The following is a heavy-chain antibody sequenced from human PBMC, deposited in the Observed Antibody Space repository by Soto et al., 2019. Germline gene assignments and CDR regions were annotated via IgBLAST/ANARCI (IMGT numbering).Heavy chain of an antibody. J-gene: IGHJ4*02. CDR2: ISYDGSNK. V-gene: IGHV3-30*18. D-gene: IGHD4-17*01. CDR1: GFTFSSYG. CDR3: ANHYGDYGTDFDY. Sequence: QVQLVESGGGVVQPGRSLRLSCAASGFTFSSYGMHWVRQAPGKGLEWVAVISYDGSNKYYADSVKGRFTISRDNSKNTLYLQMNSLRAEDTAVDYCANHYGDYGTDFDYWGQGTLVTVSS.